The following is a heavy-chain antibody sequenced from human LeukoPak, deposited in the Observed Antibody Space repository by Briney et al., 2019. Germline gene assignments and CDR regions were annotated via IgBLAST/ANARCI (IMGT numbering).Heavy chain of an antibody. V-gene: IGHV3-21*01. CDR1: GFTFSSYS. CDR2: ISSSSSYI. D-gene: IGHD3-9*01. Sequence: GGSLRLSCAASGFTFSSYSMKWVRQAPGKGLEWVSSISSSSSYIYYADSVKGRFTISRDNAKNSLYLQMNSLRAEDTAVYYCARDMGAYYDILTGYHTYFDYWGQGTLVTVSS. CDR3: ARDMGAYYDILTGYHTYFDY. J-gene: IGHJ4*02.